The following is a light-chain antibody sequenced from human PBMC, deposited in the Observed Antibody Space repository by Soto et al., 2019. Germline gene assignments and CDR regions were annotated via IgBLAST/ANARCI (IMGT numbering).Light chain of an antibody. CDR3: QQRSNWPPIT. Sequence: ELVLTQSPATLSLSPGERATLSCRASQSVSSYLAWYQQKPAQAPRLLIYDASNRAAGSPARFSGSGSGTDFTLSISSLQAEDFAVYYCQQRSNWPPITFGQGTRLEIK. CDR2: DAS. V-gene: IGKV3-11*01. CDR1: QSVSSY. J-gene: IGKJ5*01.